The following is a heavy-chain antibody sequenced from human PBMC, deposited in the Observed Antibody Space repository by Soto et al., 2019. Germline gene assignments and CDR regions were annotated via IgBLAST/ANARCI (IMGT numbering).Heavy chain of an antibody. CDR3: ARLRPSLSGSTVFDS. J-gene: IGHJ4*02. D-gene: IGHD1-1*01. CDR2: IFANDEK. CDR1: GFSLNNNRMG. V-gene: IGHV2-26*01. Sequence: QVTLKESGPVLVKPTETLTLTCIVSGFSLNNNRMGVSWLRQPPGKALEWLAHIFANDEKTYRTSLKARLSIAKDTSARQVVLTMTNMDPVDTATYYCARLRPSLSGSTVFDSWGQGTLVTVSS.